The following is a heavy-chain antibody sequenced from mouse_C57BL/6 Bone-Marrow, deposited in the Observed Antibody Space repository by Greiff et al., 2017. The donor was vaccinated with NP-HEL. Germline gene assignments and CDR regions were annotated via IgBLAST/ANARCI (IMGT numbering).Heavy chain of an antibody. D-gene: IGHD2-5*01. V-gene: IGHV1-64*01. CDR2: IHPNSGST. CDR1: GYTFTSYW. Sequence: VQLQESGAELVKPGASVKLSCKASGYTFTSYWMHWVKQRPGQGLEWIGMIHPNSGSTNYNEKFKSKATLTVDKSSSTAYMQLSSLTSEDSAVYYCARIYSNYVWFAYWGQGTLVTVSA. J-gene: IGHJ3*01. CDR3: ARIYSNYVWFAY.